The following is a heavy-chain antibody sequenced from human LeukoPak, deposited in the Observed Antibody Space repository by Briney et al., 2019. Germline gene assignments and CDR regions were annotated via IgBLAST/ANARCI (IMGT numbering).Heavy chain of an antibody. CDR1: GFTFSSYW. V-gene: IGHV3-74*01. Sequence: GGSLRLSCAASGFTFSSYWMHWVRQAPAKGLVWVSRINTDGSSTSYADSVKGRFTISRDNDRNPLHLQMNSLRAEDTAVYYCARGGYGDEDLFAYWGQGTLVTVSS. CDR3: ARGGYGDEDLFAY. CDR2: INTDGSST. D-gene: IGHD4-17*01. J-gene: IGHJ4*02.